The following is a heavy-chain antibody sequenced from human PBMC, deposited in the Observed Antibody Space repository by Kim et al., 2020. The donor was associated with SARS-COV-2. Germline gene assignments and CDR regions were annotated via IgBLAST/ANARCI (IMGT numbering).Heavy chain of an antibody. J-gene: IGHJ4*02. CDR3: AKVGSAYCGGSCPIDY. Sequence: GGSLRLSCAASRFTFTSYGMHWVRQAPGKRLEWVAIIWYDGSNEYYADSVKGRFTISRDNSKNTVYLQMNSLRAEDTAVYYCAKVGSAYCGGSCPIDYWGQGTLVTVSS. CDR1: RFTFTSYG. V-gene: IGHV3-33*06. D-gene: IGHD2-21*01. CDR2: IWYDGSNE.